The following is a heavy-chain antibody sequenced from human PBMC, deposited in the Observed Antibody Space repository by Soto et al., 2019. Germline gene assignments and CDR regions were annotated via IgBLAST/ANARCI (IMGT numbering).Heavy chain of an antibody. V-gene: IGHV4-59*01. CDR1: GGSISSYY. Sequence: SETLSLTCTVSGGSISSYYWSWIRQPPGKGLEWIGYIYYSGSTNYNPSLKSRVTISVDTSKNQFSLKLSSVTAADTAVYYCASSNYGSGSYQFDYWGQGTLVTVSS. J-gene: IGHJ4*02. D-gene: IGHD3-10*01. CDR3: ASSNYGSGSYQFDY. CDR2: IYYSGST.